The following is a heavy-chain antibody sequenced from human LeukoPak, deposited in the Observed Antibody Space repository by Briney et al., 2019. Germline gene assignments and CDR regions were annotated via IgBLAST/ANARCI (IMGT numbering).Heavy chain of an antibody. CDR1: GFTFSSYG. Sequence: PGGSLRLSCAASGFTFSSYGMHWVRQAPGKGLEWVAVISYDGSNKYYADSVKGRFTISRDNSKNTLYLQMNSLRAEDTAVYYCARVGAYTNYAPDYGGQGTLVTVSS. CDR3: ARVGAYTNYAPDY. V-gene: IGHV3-30*03. D-gene: IGHD4-11*01. CDR2: ISYDGSNK. J-gene: IGHJ4*02.